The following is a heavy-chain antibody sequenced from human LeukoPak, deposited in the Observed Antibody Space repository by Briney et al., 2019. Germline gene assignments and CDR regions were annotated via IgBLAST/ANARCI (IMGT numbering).Heavy chain of an antibody. V-gene: IGHV4-59*01. Sequence: SETLSLTCTVSGGSISSYYWSWIRQPPGKGLEWIGYIYYSGSTNYNPSLKSRVTISVDTSKNQFSLKLSSVTAADTAVYYCASFNVDTATAVDYWGQGTLVTVSS. CDR3: ASFNVDTATAVDY. CDR1: GGSISSYY. CDR2: IYYSGST. J-gene: IGHJ4*02. D-gene: IGHD5-18*01.